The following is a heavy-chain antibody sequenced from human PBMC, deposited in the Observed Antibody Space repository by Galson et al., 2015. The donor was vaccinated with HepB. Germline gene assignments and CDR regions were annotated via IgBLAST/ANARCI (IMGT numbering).Heavy chain of an antibody. CDR3: ARGQGYYDFWSGSYGMDV. V-gene: IGHV3-48*02. D-gene: IGHD3-3*01. CDR2: ISSSSSTI. CDR1: GFTFSSYS. Sequence: SLRLSCAASGFTFSSYSMNWVRQAPGKGLEWVSYISSSSSTIYYADSVKGRFTISRDNAKNSLYLQMNSLRDEDTAVYYCARGQGYYDFWSGSYGMDVWGQGTTVTVSS. J-gene: IGHJ6*02.